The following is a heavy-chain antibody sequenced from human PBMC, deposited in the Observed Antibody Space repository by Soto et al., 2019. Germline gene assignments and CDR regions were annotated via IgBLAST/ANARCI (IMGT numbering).Heavy chain of an antibody. Sequence: ASVKVSCKASAYTFTIYGISWVRQAPGQGLEWMGWISAYNGNTNYAQKLQGRVTMTTDTSTSTAYMELRSLRSDDTAVYYCERDRGKDYDFWSGYPYGMDVWGQGTTVTVSS. J-gene: IGHJ6*02. D-gene: IGHD3-3*01. CDR3: ERDRGKDYDFWSGYPYGMDV. CDR2: ISAYNGNT. CDR1: AYTFTIYG. V-gene: IGHV1-18*01.